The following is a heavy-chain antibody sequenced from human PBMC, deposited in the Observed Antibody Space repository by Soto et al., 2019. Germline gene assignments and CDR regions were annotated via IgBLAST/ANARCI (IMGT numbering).Heavy chain of an antibody. CDR1: GGMFYSSA. V-gene: IGHV1-69*01. CDR2: IVPMNGSP. D-gene: IGHD2-2*01. J-gene: IGHJ4*02. Sequence: SVKLSCKASGGMFYSSAINWVRQAPGQGLEWMGGIVPMNGSPKYAQEFLGRVTISADASATTAYMDLSGLKSEDTAVYYCSFAPNWTYQPTRDWGRGTQVTVSS. CDR3: SFAPNWTYQPTRD.